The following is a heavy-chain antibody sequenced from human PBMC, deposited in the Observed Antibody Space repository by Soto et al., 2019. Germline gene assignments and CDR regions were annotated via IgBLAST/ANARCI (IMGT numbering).Heavy chain of an antibody. J-gene: IGHJ6*02. Sequence: XESLMICCKGCGYTFTNYWIGWVRQMPGKGLEWMGIIYPGDSDTKYNPSFQGQVTISADKSITTTYLQWSSLKASDTAIYYCAASIFYYGMDVWGQGTTVTVSS. V-gene: IGHV5-51*01. CDR3: AASIFYYGMDV. CDR2: IYPGDSDT. CDR1: GYTFTNYW.